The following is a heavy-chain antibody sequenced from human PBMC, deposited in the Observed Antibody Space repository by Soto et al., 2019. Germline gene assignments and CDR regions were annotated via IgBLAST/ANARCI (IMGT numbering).Heavy chain of an antibody. CDR2: IYYSGST. D-gene: IGHD3-16*02. V-gene: IGHV4-59*08. CDR3: ARFFGGVIADQYYFDY. J-gene: IGHJ4*02. Sequence: SETLSLTCTVSGGSISSYYWSWIRQPPGKGLEWIVYIYYSGSTNYNPSLKSRVTISVDTSKNQFSLKLSSVTAADTAVYYCARFFGGVIADQYYFDYWGQGTLVTVSS. CDR1: GGSISSYY.